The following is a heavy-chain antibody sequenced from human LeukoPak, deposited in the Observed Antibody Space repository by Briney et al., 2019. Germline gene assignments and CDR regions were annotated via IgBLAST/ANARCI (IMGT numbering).Heavy chain of an antibody. CDR3: AREGDYYDSSGYYPQLLDY. V-gene: IGHV3-21*01. CDR2: ISSSSYI. J-gene: IGHJ4*02. D-gene: IGHD3-22*01. CDR1: GFTFSSYS. Sequence: GGSLRLSCVASGFTFSSYSMNWVRQAPGKGLEWVSPISSSSYIYYADSVKGRFTISRDNAKNSLYLQMNSLRAEDTAVYYCAREGDYYDSSGYYPQLLDYWGQGTLVTVSS.